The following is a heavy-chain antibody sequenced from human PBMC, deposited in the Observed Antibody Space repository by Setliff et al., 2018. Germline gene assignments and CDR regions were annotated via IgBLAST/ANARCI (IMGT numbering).Heavy chain of an antibody. CDR3: ARREERSPTWFDP. CDR1: GGSISNYW. CDR2: IYDSGAT. V-gene: IGHV4-59*04. Sequence: SETLSLTCTVSGGSISNYWWGWIRQPPGKGLEWIGYIYDSGATYYNPSLRSRVTMSLDTSANQFSLNLRSVTAADTAIYYCARREERSPTWFDPWGQGTLVTVS. J-gene: IGHJ5*02.